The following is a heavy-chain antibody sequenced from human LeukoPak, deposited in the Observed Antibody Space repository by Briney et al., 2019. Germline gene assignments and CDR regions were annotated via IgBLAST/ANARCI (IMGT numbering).Heavy chain of an antibody. CDR1: GYTFTGYY. D-gene: IGHD3-22*01. V-gene: IGHV1-2*02. Sequence: ASVKGSCKASGYTFTGYYMHWVRQAPGQGLEWIGWINPNSGGTNYAQKFQGRVTMTRDTSISTAYMELSRLRSDDTAVYYCARAPGSGYNYYFDYWGQGTLVTVSS. CDR3: ARAPGSGYNYYFDY. CDR2: INPNSGGT. J-gene: IGHJ4*02.